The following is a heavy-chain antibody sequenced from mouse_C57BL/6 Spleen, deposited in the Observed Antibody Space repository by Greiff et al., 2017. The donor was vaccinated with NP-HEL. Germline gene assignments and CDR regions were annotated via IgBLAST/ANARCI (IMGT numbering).Heavy chain of an antibody. J-gene: IGHJ4*01. V-gene: IGHV1-82*01. CDR3: ARNYSGRSYAMDY. D-gene: IGHD1-1*01. Sequence: QVHVKQSGPELVKPGASVKISCKASGYAFSSSWMNWVKQRPGKGLEWIGRIYPGDGDTNYNGKFKGKATLTADKSSSTAYMQLSSLTSVDSAVYFCARNYSGRSYAMDYWGQGTSVTVSS. CDR1: GYAFSSSW. CDR2: IYPGDGDT.